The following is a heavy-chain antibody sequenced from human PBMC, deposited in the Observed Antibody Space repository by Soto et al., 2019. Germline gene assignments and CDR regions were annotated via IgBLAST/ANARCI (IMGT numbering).Heavy chain of an antibody. J-gene: IGHJ4*02. CDR3: ARGRFGAYVDF. CDR1: GDSMRNYY. CDR2: IEYSGRT. V-gene: IGHV4-59*01. D-gene: IGHD3-10*01. Sequence: QVQLQESGPGLVKPSETLSLTCTVSGDSMRNYYWSWIRQPPGKGLEWMAYIEYSGRTEVKPSLQSRVTISLDTSKNQFSLTLTFVTAADTANYYCARGRFGAYVDFWGQGILVAVSS.